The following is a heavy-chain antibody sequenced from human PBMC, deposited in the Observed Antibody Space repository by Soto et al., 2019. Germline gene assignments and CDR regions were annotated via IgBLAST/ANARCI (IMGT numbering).Heavy chain of an antibody. Sequence: QVQLQQWGAGLLKPSETLSLTCAVYGGSFSGYYWSWIRQPPGKGLEWIGEINHSGSTNYNPSLKSRVTISVDTSKNQFCLKLSSVTAADTAVYYCARGWSDYYGPGTFHDAFDIWGQGTMVTVSS. V-gene: IGHV4-34*01. CDR1: GGSFSGYY. D-gene: IGHD3-10*01. CDR3: ARGWSDYYGPGTFHDAFDI. CDR2: INHSGST. J-gene: IGHJ3*02.